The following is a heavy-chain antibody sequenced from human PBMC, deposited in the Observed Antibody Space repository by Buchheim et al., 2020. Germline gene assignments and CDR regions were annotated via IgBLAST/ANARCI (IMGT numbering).Heavy chain of an antibody. J-gene: IGHJ4*02. Sequence: QVQLQESGPGLVKPSQTLSLTCIVSGGSISSDGYYWSWLRQLPGKGLEWIGYIYYTGGTFYNPSLKTRVTISVDMSTNQFSLKLSSVTAADTAVYYCARELEAARNFDYWGQGT. CDR3: ARELEAARNFDY. D-gene: IGHD6-6*01. CDR2: IYYTGGT. V-gene: IGHV4-31*03. CDR1: GGSISSDGYY.